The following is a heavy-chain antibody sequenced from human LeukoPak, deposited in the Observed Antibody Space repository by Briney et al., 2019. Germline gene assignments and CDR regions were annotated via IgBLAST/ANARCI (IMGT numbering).Heavy chain of an antibody. CDR3: ARQDRPSYCSSTSCPGRGFDP. CDR1: GLTFTNHG. V-gene: IGHV3-33*01. CDR2: VRNDGFDT. J-gene: IGHJ5*02. D-gene: IGHD2-2*01. Sequence: GTSLRLSCVTSGLTFTNHGFHWLRQAADKGLEWVAFVRNDGFDTYHSNSVKGRFSISRDDSKNTVYLQMNSLRAEDTALYYCARQDRPSYCSSTSCPGRGFDPWGQGTLVTVSS.